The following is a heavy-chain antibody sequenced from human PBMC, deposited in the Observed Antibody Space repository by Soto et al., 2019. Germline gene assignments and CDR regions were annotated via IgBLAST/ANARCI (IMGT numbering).Heavy chain of an antibody. J-gene: IGHJ6*02. Sequence: TSETLSLTCTVSGGSISSGDYCWSWIRQPPGKGLEWIGYIYYSGSTYYNPSLKSRVTISVDTSKNQFSLKLSSVTAADTAVYYCARATTVTTFYYYYYYGMDVWGQGTTVTVSS. CDR2: IYYSGST. CDR1: GGSISSGDYC. D-gene: IGHD4-17*01. CDR3: ARATTVTTFYYYYYYGMDV. V-gene: IGHV4-30-4*01.